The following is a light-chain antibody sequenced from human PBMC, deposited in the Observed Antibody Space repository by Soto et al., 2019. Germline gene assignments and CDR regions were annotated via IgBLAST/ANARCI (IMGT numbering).Light chain of an antibody. Sequence: EVVMTQSPGTLSLSPGERATLSCRASQSISSNLAWYQQKLGQAPRLLIYRASTRAPGIPARFSGSGSGTEFTLTISSLQSEDFAVYYCQQYNNWPWTFGQGTKVDIK. J-gene: IGKJ1*01. CDR3: QQYNNWPWT. CDR1: QSISSN. V-gene: IGKV3-15*01. CDR2: RAS.